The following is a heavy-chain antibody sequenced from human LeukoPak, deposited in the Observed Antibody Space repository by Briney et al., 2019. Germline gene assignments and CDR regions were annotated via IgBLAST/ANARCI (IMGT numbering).Heavy chain of an antibody. V-gene: IGHV4-38-2*01. CDR1: GYSISSAYY. Sequence: MPSETLSLTCAVSGYSISSAYYWGWIRRPPGKGLEWIGSIYHSGSTYYNPSLKSRVTISVDTSKNHFSLKLSSVTAADTGVYWCARGRGATAGTVNDFWGQGTLVSVSS. J-gene: IGHJ4*02. D-gene: IGHD6-13*01. CDR3: ARGRGATAGTVNDF. CDR2: IYHSGST.